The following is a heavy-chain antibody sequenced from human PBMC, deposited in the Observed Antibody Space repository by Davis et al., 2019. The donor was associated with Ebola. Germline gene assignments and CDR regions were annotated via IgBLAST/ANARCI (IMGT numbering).Heavy chain of an antibody. CDR2: TYYASKWNF. CDR1: GDSVAVGTGG. V-gene: IGHV6-1*01. CDR3: ARGFLRDGFDI. J-gene: IGHJ3*02. D-gene: IGHD3-3*01. Sequence: HSQTLSLTCAISGDSVAVGTGGWNWIRQSPSRGLEWLGRTYYASKWNFEYAVSVKSRITINPDTSKSQFSLHLNSLTPDDTAVYYCARGFLRDGFDIWGQGTMITVSS.